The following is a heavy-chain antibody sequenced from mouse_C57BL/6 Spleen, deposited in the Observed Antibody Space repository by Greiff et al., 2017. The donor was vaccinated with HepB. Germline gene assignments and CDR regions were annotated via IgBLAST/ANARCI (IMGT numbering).Heavy chain of an antibody. V-gene: IGHV1-81*01. Sequence: QVQLKESGAELARPGAPVKLSCKASGYTFTSYGISWVKQRTGQGLEWIGEIYPRSGNTYYNEKFKGKATLTADKSSSTAYMELRSLTSEDSAVYFCGFGNYDAMDYWGQGTSVTVSS. CDR1: GYTFTSYG. CDR3: GFGNYDAMDY. CDR2: IYPRSGNT. J-gene: IGHJ4*01. D-gene: IGHD2-1*01.